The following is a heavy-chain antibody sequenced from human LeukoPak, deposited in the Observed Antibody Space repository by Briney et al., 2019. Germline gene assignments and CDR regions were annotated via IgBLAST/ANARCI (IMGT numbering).Heavy chain of an antibody. CDR2: INPSGGST. CDR3: ARGGLIVVVVAANHAFDI. D-gene: IGHD2-15*01. Sequence: ASVKVSCKASGGTFSSYAISWVRQAPGQGLEWMGIINPSGGSTSYAQKFQGRVTMTRDTSTSTVYMELSSLRSEDTAVYYCARGGLIVVVVAANHAFDIWGQGTMVTVSS. CDR1: GGTFSSYA. J-gene: IGHJ3*02. V-gene: IGHV1-46*01.